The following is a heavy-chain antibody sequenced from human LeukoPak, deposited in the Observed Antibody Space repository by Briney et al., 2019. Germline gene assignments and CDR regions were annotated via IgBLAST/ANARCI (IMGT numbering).Heavy chain of an antibody. J-gene: IGHJ3*02. CDR3: AKDRRYYDSSGYYHDAFDI. D-gene: IGHD3-22*01. CDR2: IRYDGSNK. Sequence: PGGSLRLSCAASGFTFSSYGMHWVRQAPGKGLEWVAFIRYDGSNKYYADSVKGRFTISRDNSKNTLYLQMNSLRAEDTAVYYCAKDRRYYDSSGYYHDAFDIWGQGTMVTVSS. V-gene: IGHV3-30*02. CDR1: GFTFSSYG.